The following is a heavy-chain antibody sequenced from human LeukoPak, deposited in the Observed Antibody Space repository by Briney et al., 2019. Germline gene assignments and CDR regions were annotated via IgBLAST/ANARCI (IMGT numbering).Heavy chain of an antibody. CDR2: IFHTGST. V-gene: IGHV4-59*01. CDR1: GVSISSYY. J-gene: IGHJ3*02. Sequence: PSETLSLTCTVAGVSISSYYWNWIRQPPGKGLEWIGYIFHTGSTNYNPSLKSRVTFSLDTSKNHFSLRLTSVTAADTAVYYCARGSPSLLDAFDIWGQGRVVIVSS. CDR3: ARGSPSLLDAFDI.